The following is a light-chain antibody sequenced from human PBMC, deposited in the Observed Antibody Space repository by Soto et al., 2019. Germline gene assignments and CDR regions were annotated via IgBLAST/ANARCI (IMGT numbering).Light chain of an antibody. CDR3: QQGYSSAIT. CDR1: QSIGNH. J-gene: IGKJ5*01. Sequence: DIQMTQSPSSLSASVGDTVTITCRASQSIGNHLNWYHQKPGKAPKFLIYSVSSLQSGVPSRFSGSGSGTDFTLTINSLQPEDFATYYCQQGYSSAITFGQGHDWRL. CDR2: SVS. V-gene: IGKV1-39*01.